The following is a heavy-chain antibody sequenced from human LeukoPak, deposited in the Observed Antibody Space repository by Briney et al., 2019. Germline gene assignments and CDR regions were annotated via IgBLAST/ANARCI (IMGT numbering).Heavy chain of an antibody. CDR2: IWYDGSNK. D-gene: IGHD6-13*01. CDR3: ATWPLGGSSSSWPLFDY. CDR1: GFTFSSYG. J-gene: IGHJ4*02. V-gene: IGHV3-33*01. Sequence: GRSLRLSCAASGFTFSSYGMHWVRQAPGKGLEWVAVIWYDGSNKYYAVSVKGRFTISRDNSKNTLYLQMNSLRAEDTAVYYCATWPLGGSSSSWPLFDYWGQGTLVTVSS.